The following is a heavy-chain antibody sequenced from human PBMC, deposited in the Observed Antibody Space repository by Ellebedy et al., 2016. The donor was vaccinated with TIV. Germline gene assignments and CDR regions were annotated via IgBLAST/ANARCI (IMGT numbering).Heavy chain of an antibody. Sequence: GESLKISCAASGFTFSDYEVNWVRQAPGKGLEWVSYISGSSTTIFYADSVKGRFTISRDNAKNSLYLQMTSLTAGDTAVYYCARERRSSTSSYELWGQGTLVTVSS. J-gene: IGHJ4*02. D-gene: IGHD2-2*01. CDR3: ARERRSSTSSYEL. CDR1: GFTFSDYE. V-gene: IGHV3-48*03. CDR2: ISGSSTTI.